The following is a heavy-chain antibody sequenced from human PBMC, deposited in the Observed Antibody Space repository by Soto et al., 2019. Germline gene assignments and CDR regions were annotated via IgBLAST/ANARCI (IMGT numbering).Heavy chain of an antibody. Sequence: PGGSLRLSCAASGFTFSSYGMHWVRQAPGKGLEWVAVIWYDGSNKYYADSVKGRFTISRDNSKNTLYLQMNSLRAEDTAVYYCARELVYDSSGYFGLYAFEIWGQGTMVTVSS. CDR2: IWYDGSNK. D-gene: IGHD3-22*01. J-gene: IGHJ3*02. V-gene: IGHV3-33*01. CDR1: GFTFSSYG. CDR3: ARELVYDSSGYFGLYAFEI.